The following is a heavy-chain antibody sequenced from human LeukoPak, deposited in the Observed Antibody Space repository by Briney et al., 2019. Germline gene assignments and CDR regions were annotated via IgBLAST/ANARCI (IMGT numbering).Heavy chain of an antibody. CDR2: INHSGST. V-gene: IGHV4-34*01. Sequence: SETLSLTCAVYGGSFSGYYWSWIRQPPGEGLEWIGEINHSGSTNYNPSLKSRVTISVDTSKNQFSLKLSSVTAADTAVYYCARAQPRGYSYGFAYWGQGTLVTVSS. J-gene: IGHJ4*02. CDR3: ARAQPRGYSYGFAY. CDR1: GGSFSGYY. D-gene: IGHD5-18*01.